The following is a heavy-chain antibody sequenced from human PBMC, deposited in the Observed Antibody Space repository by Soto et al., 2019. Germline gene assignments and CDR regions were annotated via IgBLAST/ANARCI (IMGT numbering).Heavy chain of an antibody. V-gene: IGHV3-48*01. CDR2: ISSSSGAI. CDR1: GFSLNGYA. CDR3: ARDPSVGSTFYYCMDV. D-gene: IGHD6-13*01. Sequence: EVQLVESGGGLAQPGGSLRLSCAASGFSLNGYAMNWVRQAPGRGLEWVSYISSSSGAIDYADSVKGRFTVARDNAKSLLYLPMNRLIAEDTALYYCARDPSVGSTFYYCMDVCGEGTPVTVSS. J-gene: IGHJ6*03.